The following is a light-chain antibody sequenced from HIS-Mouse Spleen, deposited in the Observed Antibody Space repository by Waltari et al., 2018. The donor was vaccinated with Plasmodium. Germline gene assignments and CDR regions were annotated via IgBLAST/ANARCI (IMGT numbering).Light chain of an antibody. Sequence: SYELTQPSSVSVSPGPTARITCTGDVLAKKYARWFQQQPGQAPVLVIYKDSERPSGIPERFSGSSSGTTVTLTISGAQVEDEADYYCYSAADNNWVFGGGTKLTVL. CDR3: YSAADNNWV. V-gene: IGLV3-27*01. CDR2: KDS. CDR1: VLAKKY. J-gene: IGLJ3*02.